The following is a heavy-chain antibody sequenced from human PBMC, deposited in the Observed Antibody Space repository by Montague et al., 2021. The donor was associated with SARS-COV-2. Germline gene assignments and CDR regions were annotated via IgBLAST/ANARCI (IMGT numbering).Heavy chain of an antibody. CDR3: ARRGYSYYYYGMDV. CDR1: GGSFSGYY. Sequence: SETLSLTCAVYGGSFSGYYWSWIRQPPGPGLEWIGEVNHSESTNYNPSLKSRVTISVDMSTNQFSLKLSSVTAADTAVYYCARRGYSYYYYGMDVWGQGTTVTVSS. V-gene: IGHV4-34*01. J-gene: IGHJ6*02. CDR2: VNHSEST. D-gene: IGHD5-24*01.